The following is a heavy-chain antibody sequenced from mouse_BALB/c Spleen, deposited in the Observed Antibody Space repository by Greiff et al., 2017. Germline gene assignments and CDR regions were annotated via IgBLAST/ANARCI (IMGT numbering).Heavy chain of an antibody. CDR2: IDPANGNT. CDR3: ARRDYEGYFDY. CDR1: GFNIKDTY. J-gene: IGHJ2*01. V-gene: IGHV14-3*02. D-gene: IGHD2-4*01. Sequence: EVQLQQSGAELVKPGASVKLSCTASGFNIKDTYMHWVKQRPEQGLEWIGRIDPANGNTNYDPKFQGKATITADTSSNTAYLQLSSLTSEDTAVYYCARRDYEGYFDYWGQGTTLTVSS.